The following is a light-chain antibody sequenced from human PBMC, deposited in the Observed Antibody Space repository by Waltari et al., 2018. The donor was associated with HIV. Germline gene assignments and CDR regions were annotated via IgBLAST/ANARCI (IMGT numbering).Light chain of an antibody. J-gene: IGLJ3*02. CDR2: KDS. Sequence: SYELPQPPSVSVSPGQTARITCSGDALPNQYAHWYQQKPGQAPGVMIYKDSQRPSGIPERFTGSTSGTTVTLTISGVQAEDEADYYCQAADISDYYLVLFGGGTKLTVL. CDR1: ALPNQY. V-gene: IGLV3-25*03. CDR3: QAADISDYYLVL.